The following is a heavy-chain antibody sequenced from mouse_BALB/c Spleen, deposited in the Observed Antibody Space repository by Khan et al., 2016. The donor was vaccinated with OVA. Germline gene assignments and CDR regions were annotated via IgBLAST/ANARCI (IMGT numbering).Heavy chain of an antibody. CDR2: ISTYYGDA. CDR1: GYTFTDFT. J-gene: IGHJ3*01. V-gene: IGHV1S137*01. Sequence: QVQLQQSGAELVRPGVSVKISCKGSGYTFTDFTMHWVKQSHAKSLEWIEVISTYYGDATYNQKFKGKATMTVDKSSSTVYMELARLTSEDSAIYYCARGGGGDRFAYWGQGTLVTVSA. CDR3: ARGGGGDRFAY.